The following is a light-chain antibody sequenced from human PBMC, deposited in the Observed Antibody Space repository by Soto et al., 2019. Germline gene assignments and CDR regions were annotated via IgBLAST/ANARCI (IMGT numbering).Light chain of an antibody. J-gene: IGKJ4*01. Sequence: DIQLTQSPSFLSASVGDRVTITCRASQGISSDLAWYQQKPGKAPKLLIYAASTLQSGVPSRFSGSGSGTELTLTISSLQPEDFATYHCQQLNSYPFTFGGGTKVEIK. CDR1: QGISSD. CDR3: QQLNSYPFT. V-gene: IGKV1-9*01. CDR2: AAS.